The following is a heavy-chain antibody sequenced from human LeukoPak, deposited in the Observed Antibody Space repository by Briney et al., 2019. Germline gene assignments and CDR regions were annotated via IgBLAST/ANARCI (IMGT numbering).Heavy chain of an antibody. D-gene: IGHD3-9*01. J-gene: IGHJ4*02. V-gene: IGHV4-59*01. CDR1: GGSISSYY. CDR2: IYYSGST. CDR3: ARGRGTNYDILTGYLRPYYFDY. Sequence: SETLSPTCTVSGGSISSYYWSWIRQPPGKGLEWIGYIYYSGSTNYNPSLKSRVTISVDTSKNQFSLKLSSVTAADTAVYYCARGRGTNYDILTGYLRPYYFDYWGQGTLVTVSS.